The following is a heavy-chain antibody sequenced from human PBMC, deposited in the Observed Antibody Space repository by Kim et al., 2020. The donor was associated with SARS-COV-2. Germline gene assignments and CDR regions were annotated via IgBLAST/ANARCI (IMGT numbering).Heavy chain of an antibody. V-gene: IGHV3-7*03. CDR3: ARAGAVTSARTYYDL. Sequence: GGSLRLSCAESSGFTFIGFYMTWVRQAPGKGLEWVANINQAGDEKNYVDSVRGRFTISRDNTKNSLYLQMNSLRAEDTAVYYCARAGAVTSARTYYDLWGRGTLVTVSS. CDR2: INQAGDEK. J-gene: IGHJ2*01. D-gene: IGHD3-16*01. CDR1: GFTFIGFY.